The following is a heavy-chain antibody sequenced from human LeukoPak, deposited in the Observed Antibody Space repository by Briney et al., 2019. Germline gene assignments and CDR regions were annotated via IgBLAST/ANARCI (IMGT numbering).Heavy chain of an antibody. Sequence: PGGSLRLSCAASGFAFSSYSMNWVRQAPGKGREWVSSISSSSSYIYYADSVKGRFTISRDKAKNSLYLQMNSLRAEDTAVYYCARDLISMVRGVITGHYYYYYGMDVWGQGTTVTVSS. V-gene: IGHV3-21*01. CDR3: ARDLISMVRGVITGHYYYYYGMDV. J-gene: IGHJ6*02. CDR1: GFAFSSYS. CDR2: ISSSSSYI. D-gene: IGHD3-10*01.